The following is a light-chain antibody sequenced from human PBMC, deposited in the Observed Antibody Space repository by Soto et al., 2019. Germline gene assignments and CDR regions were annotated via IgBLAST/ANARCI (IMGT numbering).Light chain of an antibody. CDR2: DVS. CDR3: TSYTSSRTYV. J-gene: IGLJ1*01. V-gene: IGLV2-14*03. Sequence: QSVLTQPASVSGSPGQSITVSCTGTSNDVGAYNYVSWYQQHPGTASKLMIYDVSNRPSGVSNRFSGSKSGNTASLTISGLQAEDEADYYCTSYTSSRTYVFGTGTKVTVL. CDR1: SNDVGAYNY.